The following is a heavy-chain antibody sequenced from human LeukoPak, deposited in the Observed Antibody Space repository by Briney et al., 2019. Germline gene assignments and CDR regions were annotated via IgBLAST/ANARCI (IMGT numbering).Heavy chain of an antibody. CDR3: AKDGEPYYYDSSGWFDP. V-gene: IGHV3-9*01. CDR1: GFTFDDYA. D-gene: IGHD3-22*01. CDR2: ISWNSGSI. Sequence: QPGGSLRLSCAASGFTFDDYAMHWVRQAPGKGLEWVSGISWNSGSIGYADSVKGRFTISRDNAKNSLYLQMNSLRAEDTALYYCAKDGEPYYYDSSGWFDPWGQGTLVTVSS. J-gene: IGHJ5*02.